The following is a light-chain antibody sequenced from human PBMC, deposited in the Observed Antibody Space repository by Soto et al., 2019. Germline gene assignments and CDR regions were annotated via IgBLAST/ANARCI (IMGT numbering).Light chain of an antibody. V-gene: IGKV1-9*01. J-gene: IGKJ2*01. CDR3: QQLNSYPL. CDR2: AAS. Sequence: DIQLTQSPSFLSASVGDRVTITCRASQGISSYLAWYQQKPGKAPKLLIYAASTLQSGVPSRFSGSGSGTEFPLTISSLQHEDFATYYCQQLNSYPLFGQGTKLEIK. CDR1: QGISSY.